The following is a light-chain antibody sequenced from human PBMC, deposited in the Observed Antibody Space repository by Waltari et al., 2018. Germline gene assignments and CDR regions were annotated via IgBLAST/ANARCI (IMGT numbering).Light chain of an antibody. CDR1: SSDIGGYNY. CDR2: DVS. V-gene: IGLV2-11*01. CDR3: CSYAGSYTWV. J-gene: IGLJ3*02. Sequence: QSALTQPRSVSGSPGQPVTIPCTGASSDIGGYNYVSWYQQHPGKAPKLMIYDVSKRPSGVSDRFSGSKSGNTASLTISGLQAEDETDYYCCSYAGSYTWVFGGGTKLTVL.